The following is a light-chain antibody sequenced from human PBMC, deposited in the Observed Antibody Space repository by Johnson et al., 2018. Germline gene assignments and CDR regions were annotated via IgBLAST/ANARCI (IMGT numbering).Light chain of an antibody. V-gene: IGLV1-51*02. CDR1: SSNIGNNY. CDR3: GTWDSNLSAGNG. Sequence: QSVLTQPPSVSAAPGQKVTISCSGSSSNIGNNYVSWYQQLPGTAPKLLIYENNKRPSGIPDRFSGSKSGTSATLGITGLQTGDEADYYCGTWDSNLSAGNGFGTGTKVTVL. CDR2: ENN. J-gene: IGLJ1*01.